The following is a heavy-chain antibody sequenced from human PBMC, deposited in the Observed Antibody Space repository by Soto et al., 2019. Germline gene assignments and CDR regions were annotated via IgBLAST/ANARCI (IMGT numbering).Heavy chain of an antibody. CDR3: ARVQGSSSLGWCEP. D-gene: IGHD6-6*01. CDR1: GYTFTSYG. CDR2: ISAYNGNT. J-gene: IGHJ5*02. V-gene: IGHV1-18*01. Sequence: ASVRVSCKASGYTFTSYGISWVRQAPGEGLEWMGWISAYNGNTNYAQKLQGRVTMTTDTSTSTAYMELRSLRSDDTAVYYCARVQGSSSLGWCEPWGEGNIVNVSS.